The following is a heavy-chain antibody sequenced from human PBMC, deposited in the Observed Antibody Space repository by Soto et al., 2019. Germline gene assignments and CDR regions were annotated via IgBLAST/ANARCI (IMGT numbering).Heavy chain of an antibody. Sequence: PVGALRLSCAASGFTFSSYAMVWVRQGQGKGLEWVAVVSIGGSTPYADSVRGRFTISRHNSKNTLCLQMNSLTAEDTAVYFCAKRRRDGGHFDYWGQGALVTVSS. D-gene: IGHD4-17*01. CDR2: VSIGGST. V-gene: IGHV3-23*01. J-gene: IGHJ4*02. CDR1: GFTFSSYA. CDR3: AKRRRDGGHFDY.